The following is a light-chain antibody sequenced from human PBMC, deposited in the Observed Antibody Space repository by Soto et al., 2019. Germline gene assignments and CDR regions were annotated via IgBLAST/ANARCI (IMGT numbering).Light chain of an antibody. CDR2: AAS. Sequence: DIQMTQSPSSLSASVVDRVTITCRASQSINKYLNWYRQKPGKAPELLIYAASSLQNGVPSTFSGSGSGTDFTLTISSLQPEDFATYYCQQSYDSPLTFGGGTKVEIK. V-gene: IGKV1-39*01. CDR1: QSINKY. J-gene: IGKJ4*01. CDR3: QQSYDSPLT.